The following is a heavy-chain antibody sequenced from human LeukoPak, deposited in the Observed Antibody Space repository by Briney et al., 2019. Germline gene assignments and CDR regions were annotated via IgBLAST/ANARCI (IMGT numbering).Heavy chain of an antibody. V-gene: IGHV4-4*07. J-gene: IGHJ4*02. D-gene: IGHD3-22*01. CDR3: ARGKRISMIVRGGLVPQNDY. Sequence: SETLSLTCSVSVVSMNGCYWSWLRQSAGNRLEWIGHVDSSGNTNYNPSLESRVTMSVDTSKKQFSLKLTSATAADTAIYYCARGKRISMIVRGGLVPQNDYWGQGTLVTVSS. CDR1: VVSMNGCY. CDR2: VDSSGNT.